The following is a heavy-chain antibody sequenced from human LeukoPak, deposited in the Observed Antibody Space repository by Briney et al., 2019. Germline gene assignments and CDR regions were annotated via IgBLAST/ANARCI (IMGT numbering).Heavy chain of an antibody. CDR2: ISSSSSYI. CDR1: GFTFSSYS. J-gene: IGHJ4*02. Sequence: GGSLRLSCAASGFTFSSYSMNWVRQAPGKGLEWVSSISSSSSYIYYADSVKGRFTISRDNAKNSLYLQMNSLRAEDTAVYYCARARDSGSYWGYYFDYWGQGTLVTVSS. D-gene: IGHD1-26*01. V-gene: IGHV3-21*04. CDR3: ARARDSGSYWGYYFDY.